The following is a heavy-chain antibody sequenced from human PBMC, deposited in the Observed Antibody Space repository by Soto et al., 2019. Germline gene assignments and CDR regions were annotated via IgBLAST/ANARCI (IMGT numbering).Heavy chain of an antibody. V-gene: IGHV4-31*03. J-gene: IGHJ6*02. D-gene: IGHD5-18*01. CDR2: IYYSGST. CDR1: GGSISSGGYY. Sequence: QVQLQESGPGLVKPSQTLSLTCTVSGGSISSGGYYWSWIRQHPGKGLEWIGYIYYSGSTYYNPSLKSRVTISVDTSKNQFSLKLSSVTAADTAVYYCARDQQLWLPDQYYYYGMDVWGQGTTVTVSS. CDR3: ARDQQLWLPDQYYYYGMDV.